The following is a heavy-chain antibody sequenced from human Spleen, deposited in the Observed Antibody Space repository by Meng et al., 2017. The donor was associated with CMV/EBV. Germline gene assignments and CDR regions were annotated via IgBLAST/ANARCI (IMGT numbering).Heavy chain of an antibody. V-gene: IGHV3-49*04. D-gene: IGHD2-2*01. CDR2: IRSKAYGGTT. Sequence: GESLKISCAASGFTFSDYYMSWVRQAPGKGLEWVGFIRSKAYGGTTEYAASVKGRFTISRDDSKSIAYLQMNSLKTEDTAVYYCTRDPYCSSTSCYYYGMDVWGQGTTVTVSS. J-gene: IGHJ6*02. CDR3: TRDPYCSSTSCYYYGMDV. CDR1: GFTFSDYY.